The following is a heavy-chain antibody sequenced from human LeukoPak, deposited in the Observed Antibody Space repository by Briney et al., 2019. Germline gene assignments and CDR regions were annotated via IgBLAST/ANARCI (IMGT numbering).Heavy chain of an antibody. D-gene: IGHD1-1*01. CDR3: ARDHNYAFDD. Sequence: GGSLRLSCTASGFPFIEYSMNWVRQVPGKGLEWISYIGIDSGNTKYADSVRGRFTISADKAKNSLYLQMNSLRVEDTAVYYCARDHNYAFDDWGQGTLVSVAS. J-gene: IGHJ4*02. CDR2: IGIDSGNT. CDR1: GFPFIEYS. V-gene: IGHV3-48*01.